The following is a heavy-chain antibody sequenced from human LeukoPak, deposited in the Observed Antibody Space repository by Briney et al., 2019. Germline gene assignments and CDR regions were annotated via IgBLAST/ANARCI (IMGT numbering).Heavy chain of an antibody. Sequence: GGSLRLSCAASGFTFSSYAMSWVRQAPGKGLEWVSAISGSGGSTYYADSVKGRFTITRDNSKNTLYLQMNSLRAEDTAVFYCAKDCRGGSCYLDYWGQGTLVTVSS. J-gene: IGHJ4*02. V-gene: IGHV3-23*01. CDR3: AKDCRGGSCYLDY. CDR2: ISGSGGST. CDR1: GFTFSSYA. D-gene: IGHD2-15*01.